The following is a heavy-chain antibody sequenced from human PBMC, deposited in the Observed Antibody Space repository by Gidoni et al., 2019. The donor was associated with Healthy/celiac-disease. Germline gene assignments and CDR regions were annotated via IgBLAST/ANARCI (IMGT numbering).Heavy chain of an antibody. CDR1: GFTVSSNY. D-gene: IGHD1-7*01. Sequence: EVQLVESGGGLIQPGGSLRLSCAASGFTVSSNYMSWVRQAPGKGLEWVSVIYSGGSTYYADSVKGRFTISRDNSKNTLYLQMNSLRAEDTAVYYCARDLRITGTIYGMDVWGQGTTVTVSS. CDR3: ARDLRITGTIYGMDV. CDR2: IYSGGST. J-gene: IGHJ6*02. V-gene: IGHV3-53*01.